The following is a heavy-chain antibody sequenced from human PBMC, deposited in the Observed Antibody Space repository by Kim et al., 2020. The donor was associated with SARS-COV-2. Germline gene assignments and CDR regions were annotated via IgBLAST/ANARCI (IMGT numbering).Heavy chain of an antibody. D-gene: IGHD3-9*01. Sequence: SETLSLTCAVYGGSFSGYYWSWIRQPPGKGLEWIGEINHSGSTNYNPSLKSRVTISVDTSKNQFSLKLSSVTAADTAVYYCARLLRYFDWLSIIHYYYYG. CDR1: GGSFSGYY. V-gene: IGHV4-34*01. CDR3: ARLLRYFDWLSIIHYYYYG. J-gene: IGHJ6*01. CDR2: INHSGST.